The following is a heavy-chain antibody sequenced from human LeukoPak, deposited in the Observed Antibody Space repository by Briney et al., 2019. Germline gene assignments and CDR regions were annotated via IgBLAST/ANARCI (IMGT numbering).Heavy chain of an antibody. V-gene: IGHV1-18*01. CDR3: ARGGYYDSSGYYNPLYDY. Sequence: ASVKVSCKASGYTVTSYGISWVRQAPGQGLEWMGWMSANNGNTNYAQKLQGRVTMTTDTSTSTAYMELRSLRSDDTAVYYCARGGYYDSSGYYNPLYDYWGQGTLVTVSS. J-gene: IGHJ4*02. CDR2: MSANNGNT. D-gene: IGHD3-22*01. CDR1: GYTVTSYG.